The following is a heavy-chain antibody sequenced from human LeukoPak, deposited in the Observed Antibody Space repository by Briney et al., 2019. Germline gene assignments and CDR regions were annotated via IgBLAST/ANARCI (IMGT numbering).Heavy chain of an antibody. CDR1: GGSISAYY. CDR2: IYYSGST. V-gene: IGHV4-59*01. Sequence: PSETLSLTCTVSGGSISAYYWSWIRQPPGKGLEWIGYIYYSGSTNYNPSLKSRVTISVDTSKIQFSLKLRSATAADTAVYYCARTRYCVSTSCYFDYWGQGTLVTVSS. J-gene: IGHJ4*02. D-gene: IGHD2-2*01. CDR3: ARTRYCVSTSCYFDY.